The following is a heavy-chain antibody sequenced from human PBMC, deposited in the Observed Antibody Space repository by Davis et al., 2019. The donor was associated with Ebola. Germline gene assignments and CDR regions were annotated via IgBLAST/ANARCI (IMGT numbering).Heavy chain of an antibody. Sequence: GESLKISCAASGFTFSNYAMNWVRQAPGKGLEWVSGISGSGDSTYYADSVKGRFTISRDNSKNALYLQMNSLRAEDTAVYYCAAEMTTVTLFYYYGMDVWGQGTTVTVSS. D-gene: IGHD4-17*01. J-gene: IGHJ6*02. CDR2: ISGSGDST. CDR1: GFTFSNYA. CDR3: AAEMTTVTLFYYYGMDV. V-gene: IGHV3-23*01.